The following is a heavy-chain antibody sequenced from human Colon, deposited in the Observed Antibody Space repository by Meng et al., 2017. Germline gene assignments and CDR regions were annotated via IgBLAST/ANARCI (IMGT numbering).Heavy chain of an antibody. V-gene: IGHV1-46*01. J-gene: IGHJ6*02. CDR2: INPRDGST. CDR1: GYTFTSYY. CDR3: AEPSTVTTSSGTMDV. D-gene: IGHD4-17*01. Sequence: ASVKVSFKASGYTFTSYYLHWVRQAHGQGLEWMGIINPRDGSTTYAQKFQDRVTMTWDTSTSTLYLDLGSLTSEDTAVYYCAEPSTVTTSSGTMDVWGLGTTVTVSS.